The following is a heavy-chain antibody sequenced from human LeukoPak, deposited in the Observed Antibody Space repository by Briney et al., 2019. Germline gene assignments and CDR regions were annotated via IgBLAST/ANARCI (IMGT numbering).Heavy chain of an antibody. CDR2: IKSKTDGGTT. J-gene: IGHJ3*02. V-gene: IGHV3-15*01. CDR3: TTDLLLWFGESSGAFDI. CDR1: GFTFSNAW. D-gene: IGHD3-10*01. Sequence: AGGSLRLSCAASGFTFSNAWMSWVRQAPGKGLEWVGRIKSKTDGGTTDYAAPVKGRFTISRDDSKNTLYLQMNSLKTEDTAVYYCTTDLLLWFGESSGAFDIWGQGTMVTASS.